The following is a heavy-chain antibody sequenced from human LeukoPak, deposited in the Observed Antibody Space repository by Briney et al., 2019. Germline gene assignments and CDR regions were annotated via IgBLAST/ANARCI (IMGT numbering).Heavy chain of an antibody. Sequence: SVKVSCKASGGTFSSYAISWVRQAPGQGLEWMGGIIPIFGTANYAQKFQGRVTITADESTSTAYMELSSLRSEDTAVYYCARLDYGGNVVDYWGQGTLVTVSS. J-gene: IGHJ4*02. CDR1: GGTFSSYA. D-gene: IGHD4-23*01. CDR2: IIPIFGTA. V-gene: IGHV1-69*13. CDR3: ARLDYGGNVVDY.